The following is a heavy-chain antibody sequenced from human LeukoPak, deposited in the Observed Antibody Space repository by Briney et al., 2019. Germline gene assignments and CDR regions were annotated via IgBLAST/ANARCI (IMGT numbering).Heavy chain of an antibody. CDR1: GGSISNYF. Sequence: SETLSLTCTVSGGSISNYFWSWIRQPPGKGLEWIGYISYSGRTNYNPSLKSRVAISEDKSRNMLSLRLTSVTAPDMAVYYCARGRTVRGDGTYYYYGMDVWGQGTTVTVSS. J-gene: IGHJ6*02. V-gene: IGHV4-59*01. D-gene: IGHD1-26*01. CDR2: ISYSGRT. CDR3: ARGRTVRGDGTYYYYGMDV.